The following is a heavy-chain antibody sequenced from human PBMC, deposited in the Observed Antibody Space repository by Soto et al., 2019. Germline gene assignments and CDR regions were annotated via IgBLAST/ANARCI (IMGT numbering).Heavy chain of an antibody. CDR3: GTGHVDSMLEY. D-gene: IGHD1-1*01. Sequence: SETLSLTCVASDGSISTYYCWTWVRQPPGKGLEWIGKMFHSGGADYSPSLKRRVTISADSSKNHFSLRLTAVTPADTAVYYCGTGHVDSMLEYWGQGTQVIVSS. CDR2: MFHSGGA. V-gene: IGHV4-4*02. CDR1: DGSISTYYC. J-gene: IGHJ4*02.